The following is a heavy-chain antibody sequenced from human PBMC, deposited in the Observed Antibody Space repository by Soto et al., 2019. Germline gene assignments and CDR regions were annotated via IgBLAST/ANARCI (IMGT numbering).Heavy chain of an antibody. Sequence: QVQLVQSGAEVKKPGSSVKVSCKASGVTFSSYAISWVRQAPGQGLEWMGGIIPIFGTANYAQKFQGRVTLTAEESTSTAYMELSSLRSEDTAVYYCASGDNYDSSGYYYYYYYGMDVWGQGTTVTVSS. CDR3: ASGDNYDSSGYYYYYYYGMDV. V-gene: IGHV1-69*01. J-gene: IGHJ6*02. CDR1: GVTFSSYA. D-gene: IGHD3-22*01. CDR2: IIPIFGTA.